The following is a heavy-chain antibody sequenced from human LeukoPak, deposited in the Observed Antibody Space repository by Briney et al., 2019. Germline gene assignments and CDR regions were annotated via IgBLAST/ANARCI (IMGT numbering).Heavy chain of an antibody. J-gene: IGHJ4*02. D-gene: IGHD2-21*02. CDR2: IKQDGSAK. CDR1: GFTFTSYW. V-gene: IGHV3-7*01. Sequence: GGSLRLSCAASGFTFTSYWMSWVRQAPGKGLEWVANIKQDGSAKYYVDSVKGRFTISRDNAKNTLYLQMNSLRAEDTAVYYCASSPRSVVVVTAIFDYWGQGTLVTVSS. CDR3: ASSPRSVVVVTAIFDY.